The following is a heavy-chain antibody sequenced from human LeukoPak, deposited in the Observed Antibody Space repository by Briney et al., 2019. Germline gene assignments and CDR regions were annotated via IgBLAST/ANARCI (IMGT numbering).Heavy chain of an antibody. V-gene: IGHV3-30-3*01. CDR1: GFTFSSYA. CDR3: ALVRTPYYFDY. J-gene: IGHJ4*02. CDR2: ISYDGSNK. D-gene: IGHD1-14*01. Sequence: GGSLRLSCAASGFTFSSYAMHWVRQAPGKGLEWVAVISYDGSNKYYADSVKGRFTISRDNSKNTLYLQMNSLTAEDTAVYYCALVRTPYYFDYWGQGTLVTVSS.